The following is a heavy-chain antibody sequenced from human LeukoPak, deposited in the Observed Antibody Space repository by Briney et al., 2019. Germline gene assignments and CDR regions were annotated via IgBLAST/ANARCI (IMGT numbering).Heavy chain of an antibody. V-gene: IGHV3-23*01. Sequence: PGGSLKLSCATSGFTFSSYSMNWVRQAPGKGLEWVSAISSSDDGRYYAASVRGRFTISRDTSRSTLYLQMNSLRAEDAAVYYCAKAPVTSCRGAFCYPFDYWGQGTLVTVSS. CDR1: GFTFSSYS. D-gene: IGHD2-15*01. CDR2: ISSSDDGR. CDR3: AKAPVTSCRGAFCYPFDY. J-gene: IGHJ4*02.